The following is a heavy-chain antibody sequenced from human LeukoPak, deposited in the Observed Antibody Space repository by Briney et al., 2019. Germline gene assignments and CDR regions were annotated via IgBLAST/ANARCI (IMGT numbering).Heavy chain of an antibody. CDR1: GFTVSSNY. Sequence: LRLSCAASGFTVSSNYMSWIRQHPGKGLEYIGYIYYSGSIYYKPSLKSRVTISLDPSKNQFSLKLSSVTAADTAVYYCARDRGYSYGCDAFDIWGQGTMVTVSS. V-gene: IGHV4-31*02. CDR3: ARDRGYSYGCDAFDI. J-gene: IGHJ3*02. D-gene: IGHD5-18*01. CDR2: IYYSGSI.